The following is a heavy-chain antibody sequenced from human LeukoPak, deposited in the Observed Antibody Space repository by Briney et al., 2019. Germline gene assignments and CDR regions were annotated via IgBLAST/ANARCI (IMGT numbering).Heavy chain of an antibody. CDR2: IYTSGST. CDR1: GGSISSYY. CDR3: AACGITMARGVIMRDMDV. V-gene: IGHV4-4*07. J-gene: IGHJ6*03. Sequence: SETLSLTCTVSGGSISSYYWSWIRQPAGKGLEWIGLIYTSGSTNYNPSLKSRVTISVDKSKNQFSLKLSSVTAADTAVYYCAACGITMARGVIMRDMDVWGKGTTVTVSS. D-gene: IGHD3-10*01.